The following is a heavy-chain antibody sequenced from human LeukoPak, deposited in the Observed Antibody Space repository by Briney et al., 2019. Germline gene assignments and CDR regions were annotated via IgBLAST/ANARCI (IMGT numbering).Heavy chain of an antibody. J-gene: IGHJ3*02. Sequence: GGSLRLSCAASGFTFSSYEMNWVRQAPGKGLEWVSYISSSGSTIYYADSVKGRFTISRDNAKNSLYLQMNSLRAEDTAVYYCARDVLDAFDIWGQGTMVTVSS. CDR1: GFTFSSYE. D-gene: IGHD3-10*01. V-gene: IGHV3-48*03. CDR2: ISSSGSTI. CDR3: ARDVLDAFDI.